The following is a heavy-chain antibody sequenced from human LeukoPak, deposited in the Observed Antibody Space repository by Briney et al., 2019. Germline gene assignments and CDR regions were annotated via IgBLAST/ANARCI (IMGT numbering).Heavy chain of an antibody. CDR1: GYSFPTYW. V-gene: IGHV5-51*01. D-gene: IGHD3-9*01. Sequence: GASLKISCQGSGYSFPTYWIGWVRQMPGKGLEWMGIIYPGDSNIKYSPSFQGQVTISADKSISTAYLQWSSLKASDTAMYYCARSVLTESPRYYYYGMDVWGQGTTVTVSS. J-gene: IGHJ6*02. CDR2: IYPGDSNI. CDR3: ARSVLTESPRYYYYGMDV.